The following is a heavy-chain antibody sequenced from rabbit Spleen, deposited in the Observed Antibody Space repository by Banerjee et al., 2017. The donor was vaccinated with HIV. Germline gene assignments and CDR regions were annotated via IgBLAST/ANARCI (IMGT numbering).Heavy chain of an antibody. J-gene: IGHJ3*01. V-gene: IGHV1S45*01. CDR2: IYTGSSGSA. D-gene: IGHD2-1*01. CDR3: ARGVNGVYMVTRLDL. CDR1: GFSFSGSYY. Sequence: QEQLEESGGDLVQPEGSLTLTCTASGFSFSGSYYMCWVRQAPGKGLEWIACIYTGSSGSAYYASWAKGRFTITRSTSLNTVTLQLNSLTAADTATYFCARGVNGVYMVTRLDLWGQGTLVTVS.